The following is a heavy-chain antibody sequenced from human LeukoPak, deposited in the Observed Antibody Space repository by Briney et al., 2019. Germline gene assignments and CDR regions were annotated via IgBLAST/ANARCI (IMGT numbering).Heavy chain of an antibody. CDR2: IIPIFGTA. V-gene: IGHV1-69*13. CDR3: ARSGRAVATLNWFDP. CDR1: GYTFTGYY. D-gene: IGHD6-19*01. J-gene: IGHJ5*02. Sequence: SVKVSCKASGYTFTGYYMHWVRQAPGQGLEWMGGIIPIFGTANYAQKFQGRVTITADESTSTAYMELSSLRSEDTAVYYCARSGRAVATLNWFDPWGQGTLVTVSS.